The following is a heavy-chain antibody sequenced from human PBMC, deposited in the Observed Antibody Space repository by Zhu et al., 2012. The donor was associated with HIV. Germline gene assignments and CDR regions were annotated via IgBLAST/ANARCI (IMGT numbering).Heavy chain of an antibody. D-gene: IGHD6-19*01. J-gene: IGHJ3*01. V-gene: IGHV4-39*01. Sequence: QVQLQESGPGLVKPSETLSLTCTVSGATISRSSYYWGWIRQTPGKGWSGLEVSIIVGHLLQSVLKSRLTISVDTSKNQFSLKLSSVTAADTAFYYCANTRTSGWYSYAFHVWAKGTGHRLF. CDR3: ANTRTSGWYSYAFHV. CDR2: SIIVGH. CDR1: GATISRSSYY.